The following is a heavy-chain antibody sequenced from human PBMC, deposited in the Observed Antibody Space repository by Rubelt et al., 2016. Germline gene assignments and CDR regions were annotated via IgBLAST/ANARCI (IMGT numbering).Heavy chain of an antibody. CDR1: GGSISSGGYY. D-gene: IGHD6-13*01. V-gene: IGHV4-31*03. CDR3: ARGAAAAGRAEDGNWFDP. CDR2: IYYSGST. Sequence: VQLQESGPGLVKPSQTLSLTCTVSGGSISSGGYYWSWIRQHPGKGLEWIGYIYYSGSTNYNPSLKSRVTISVDTSKNQFSLKLSSVTAADTAVYYCARGAAAAGRAEDGNWFDPWGQGTLVTVSS. J-gene: IGHJ5*02.